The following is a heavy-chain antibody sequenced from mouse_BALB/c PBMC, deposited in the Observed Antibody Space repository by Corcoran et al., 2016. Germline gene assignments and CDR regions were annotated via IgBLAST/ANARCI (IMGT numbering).Heavy chain of an antibody. V-gene: IGHV14-3*02. CDR2: IDPANDNT. CDR1: GFNIKDTY. J-gene: IGHJ1*01. CDR3: ARWDWYFDV. Sequence: EVQLQQSGAELVKPGASVKLSCTASGFNIKDTYMHWVKQRPEQGLEWIGRIDPANDNTKYDPKFQGKATITADTSSNTVYLQLSSLTSEDTAVYYCARWDWYFDVWGAGTTVTVSS.